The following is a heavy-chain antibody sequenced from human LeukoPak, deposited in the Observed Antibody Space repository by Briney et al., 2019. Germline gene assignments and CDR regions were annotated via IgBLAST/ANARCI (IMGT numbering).Heavy chain of an antibody. D-gene: IGHD3-22*01. CDR3: AKATTYYYDSSGYSFDY. CDR2: ISGSGGST. V-gene: IGHV3-23*01. J-gene: IGHJ4*02. Sequence: PGGSLRLSCAASGFTFSSYAMSWVRQAPGKGLEWVSAISGSGGSTYYADSVKGRFTIPRDNSKNTLYLQMNSLRAEDTAVYYCAKATTYYYDSSGYSFDYWGQGTLVTVSS. CDR1: GFTFSSYA.